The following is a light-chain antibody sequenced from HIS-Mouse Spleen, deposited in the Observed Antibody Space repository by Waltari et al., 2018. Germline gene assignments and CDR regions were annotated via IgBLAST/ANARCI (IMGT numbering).Light chain of an antibody. CDR3: CSYAGSYTVV. CDR2: DVS. Sequence: QSALTQPASVSGSPGQSITISCTGTSSDVGSYNLVSWYQQHPGNAPKLMIYDVSKRPWWVPDLFSGSQSGDTASLTISGLQAEDEADYYCCSYAGSYTVVFGTGSKVTVL. J-gene: IGLJ1*01. CDR1: SSDVGSYNL. V-gene: IGLV2-11*01.